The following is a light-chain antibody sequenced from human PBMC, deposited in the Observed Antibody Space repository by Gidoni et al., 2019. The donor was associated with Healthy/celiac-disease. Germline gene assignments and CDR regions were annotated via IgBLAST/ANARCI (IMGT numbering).Light chain of an antibody. J-gene: IGKJ5*01. CDR3: QRRSNRTSRVT. V-gene: IGKV3-11*01. CDR1: QSVSSY. CDR2: DAS. Sequence: EIVLTQSPATLSLSPGERATLSCRASQSVSSYLAWYQQKPGQAPRLLIYDASNRATGIPARFSGSGSGTDFTLTISSLEPEDFAVYYCQRRSNRTSRVTFGQGTRLEIK.